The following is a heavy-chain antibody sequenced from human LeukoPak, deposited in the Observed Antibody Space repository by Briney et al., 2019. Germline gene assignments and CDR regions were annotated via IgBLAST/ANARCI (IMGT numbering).Heavy chain of an antibody. J-gene: IGHJ2*01. Sequence: SETLSLTCAVYGGSFSGYYWSWIRQPPGKGLEWIGEINHSGSTNYNPSLKSRVTISVDTSKNQFSLKLSSVTAADTAVYYCARHNPIRWSPWYFDLWGRGTLVTVSS. CDR3: ARHNPIRWSPWYFDL. CDR1: GGSFSGYY. CDR2: INHSGST. D-gene: IGHD4-23*01. V-gene: IGHV4-34*01.